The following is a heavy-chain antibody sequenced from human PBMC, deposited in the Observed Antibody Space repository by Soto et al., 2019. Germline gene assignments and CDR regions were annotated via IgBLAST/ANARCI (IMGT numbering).Heavy chain of an antibody. D-gene: IGHD3-3*01. Sequence: PGGSLRLSCVAAGFTFSSYAMSWVRQAPGKGLEWVSAISGSGGSTYYADSVKGRFTISRDNSKTTLYLQMNSLRAEDTAVYYCAKLDPRTYYDFWSGYPRGESYYFDYWGQGTLVTVSS. J-gene: IGHJ4*02. CDR3: AKLDPRTYYDFWSGYPRGESYYFDY. V-gene: IGHV3-23*01. CDR1: GFTFSSYA. CDR2: ISGSGGST.